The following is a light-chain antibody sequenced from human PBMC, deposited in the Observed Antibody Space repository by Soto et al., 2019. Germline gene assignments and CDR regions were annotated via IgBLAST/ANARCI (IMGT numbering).Light chain of an antibody. CDR2: DND. CDR3: AAWHDSRNAWV. V-gene: IGLV1-44*01. Sequence: QSVLTQPPSLSGTPGQRVTISCSGSSSQIGSNTVSWYQQLPGKAPKLLIYDNDRRPSGVPDRFSGSKSGTSGSLAISDLHSEDEAEYFCAAWHDSRNAWVFGGGTTLTVL. CDR1: SSQIGSNT. J-gene: IGLJ3*02.